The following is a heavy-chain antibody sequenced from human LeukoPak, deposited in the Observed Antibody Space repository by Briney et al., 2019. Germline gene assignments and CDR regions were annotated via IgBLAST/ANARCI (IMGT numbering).Heavy chain of an antibody. J-gene: IGHJ4*02. CDR3: ARGAHRSKKGYFDY. V-gene: IGHV4-39*07. D-gene: IGHD6-6*01. Sequence: TSETLSLTCTVSGGSISSSSYYWGWIRQPPGKGLEWIGSIYYSGSTNYNPSLKSRVTISVDTSKNQFSLKLSSVTAADTAVYYCARGAHRSKKGYFDYWGQGTLVTVSS. CDR2: IYYSGST. CDR1: GGSISSSSYY.